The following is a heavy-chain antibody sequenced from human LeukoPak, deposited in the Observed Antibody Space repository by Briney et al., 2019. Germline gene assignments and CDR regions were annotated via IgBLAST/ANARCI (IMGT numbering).Heavy chain of an antibody. CDR1: GGSISSYY. D-gene: IGHD6-13*01. CDR2: IYYSVST. J-gene: IGHJ1*01. V-gene: IGHV4-59*12. Sequence: PSETLSLTCTVSGGSISSYYWSWIRQPPGEGLEWIGYIYYSVSTNYNPSLKSRVSMSVDTSKNLFFLNLTSVTAADTGVYFCVRERLYTSSWGFQFWGQGALVSVSS. CDR3: VRERLYTSSWGFQF.